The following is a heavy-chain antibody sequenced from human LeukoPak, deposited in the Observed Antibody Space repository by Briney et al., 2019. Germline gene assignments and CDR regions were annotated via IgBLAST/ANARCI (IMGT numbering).Heavy chain of an antibody. V-gene: IGHV3-13*01. CDR1: GFTFSSYD. J-gene: IGHJ6*02. CDR3: ARDGRLYGMDV. D-gene: IGHD2-15*01. Sequence: QPGESLRLSCAASGFTFSSYDMHWVRQATGKGLEWVSAIGTAGDTYYPGSVKGRFTISRENAKNSLYLQMSSLRAGDTAVYYCARDGRLYGMDVWGQGTTVTVSS. CDR2: IGTAGDT.